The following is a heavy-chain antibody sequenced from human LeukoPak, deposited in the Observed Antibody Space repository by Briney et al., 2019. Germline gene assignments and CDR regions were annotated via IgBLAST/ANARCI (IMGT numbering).Heavy chain of an antibody. CDR1: GGSISTTNYY. Sequence: SETLSLTCTVSGGSISTTNYYWSWIRQPPGKGLEWIGEINHSGSTNYNPSLKSRVTISVDTSKNQFSLKLSSVTAADTAVYYCARSYYYGRRWWFDPWGQGTLVTVSS. D-gene: IGHD3-10*01. J-gene: IGHJ5*02. V-gene: IGHV4-39*07. CDR2: INHSGST. CDR3: ARSYYYGRRWWFDP.